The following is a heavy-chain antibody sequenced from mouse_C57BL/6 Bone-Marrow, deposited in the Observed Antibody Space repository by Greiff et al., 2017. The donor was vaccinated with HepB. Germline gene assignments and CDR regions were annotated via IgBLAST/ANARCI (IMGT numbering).Heavy chain of an antibody. J-gene: IGHJ3*01. V-gene: IGHV5-4*01. CDR3: ARDPLYYYGDWFAY. D-gene: IGHD1-1*01. Sequence: EVHLVESGGGLVKPGGSLKLSCAASGFTFSSYAMSWVRQTPEKRLEWVATISDGGSYTYYPDNVKGRFTISRDNAKNNLYLQMSHLKSEDTAMYYCARDPLYYYGDWFAYWGQGTLVTVSA. CDR2: ISDGGSYT. CDR1: GFTFSSYA.